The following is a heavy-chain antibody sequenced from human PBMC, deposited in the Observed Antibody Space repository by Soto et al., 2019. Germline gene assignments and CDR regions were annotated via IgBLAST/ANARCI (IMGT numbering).Heavy chain of an antibody. CDR2: IYYSGST. Sequence: QVQLQESGPGLVKPSQTLSLTCTVSGGSISSGGYYWSWIRQHPGKGLEWIGYIYYSGSTYYNPSLKSRVTISVDTSKNQFSLKLSSVTAADTAVYYCARSGYSGYGPPDAFDIWGQGTMVTVSS. CDR3: ARSGYSGYGPPDAFDI. J-gene: IGHJ3*02. CDR1: GGSISSGGYY. V-gene: IGHV4-31*03. D-gene: IGHD5-12*01.